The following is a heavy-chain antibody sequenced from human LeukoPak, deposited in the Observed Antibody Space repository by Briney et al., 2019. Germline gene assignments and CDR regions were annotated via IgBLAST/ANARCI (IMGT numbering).Heavy chain of an antibody. CDR1: GGSISSYY. D-gene: IGHD3-10*01. Sequence: SETLSLTCTVSGGSISSYYWSWIRQPPGKGLKWIGYIYYSGSTNYNPSLKSRVTISVDTSKNQFSLKLSSVTAADTAVYYCARDRYYYGYGDYYYMDVWGKGTTVTISS. V-gene: IGHV4-59*01. J-gene: IGHJ6*03. CDR3: ARDRYYYGYGDYYYMDV. CDR2: IYYSGST.